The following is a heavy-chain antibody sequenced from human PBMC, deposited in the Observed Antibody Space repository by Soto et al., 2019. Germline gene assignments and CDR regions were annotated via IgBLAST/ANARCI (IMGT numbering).Heavy chain of an antibody. CDR1: GYTFTSYD. V-gene: IGHV1-8*01. CDR2: MNPNSGNT. D-gene: IGHD2-15*01. CDR3: ARGADLLGYCSGGSCYTFDY. J-gene: IGHJ4*02. Sequence: QVQLVQSGAEVKKPGDSVKVSCKASGYTFTSYDINWVRQATGQGLEWMGWMNPNSGNTGYAQKFQGRVTMTRNTSISTAYMELRSLRSEDTAVYYCARGADLLGYCSGGSCYTFDYWGQGTLVTVSS.